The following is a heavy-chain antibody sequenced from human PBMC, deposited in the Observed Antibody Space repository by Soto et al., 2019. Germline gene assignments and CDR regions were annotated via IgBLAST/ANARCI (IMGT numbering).Heavy chain of an antibody. J-gene: IGHJ4*02. CDR3: ARWDMARGDFDY. CDR1: GGSISSYY. V-gene: IGHV4-59*01. D-gene: IGHD3-10*01. CDR2: IYYSGST. Sequence: QVQLQESGPGLVKPSETLSLTCTVSGGSISSYYWSWIRQPPGKGLEWIGYIYYSGSTNYNPSLKSRVTISVDTSKNQFSLKLSSVTAADTAVYYCARWDMARGDFDYWGQGTLVTVSS.